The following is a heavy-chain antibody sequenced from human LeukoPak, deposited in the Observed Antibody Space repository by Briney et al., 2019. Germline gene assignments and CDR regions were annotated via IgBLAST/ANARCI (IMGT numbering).Heavy chain of an antibody. V-gene: IGHV1-8*01. D-gene: IGHD2-2*01. CDR2: MNPNSGNT. Sequence: ASVKVSCKASGYTFTSYDINWVRQATGQGLEWMGWMNPNSGNTGYAQKFQGRVTMTRTTYISTAYMDLSSLRSEDTAVYYCAGGLYCSSTSCSDYWGQGTLVTVSS. J-gene: IGHJ4*02. CDR3: AGGLYCSSTSCSDY. CDR1: GYTFTSYD.